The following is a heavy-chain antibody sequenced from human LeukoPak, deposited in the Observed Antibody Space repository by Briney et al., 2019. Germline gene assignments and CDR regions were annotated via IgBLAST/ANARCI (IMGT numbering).Heavy chain of an antibody. V-gene: IGHV3-30*18. CDR2: ISYGGNTR. CDR3: AKDGNAHAYYFYHTDV. J-gene: IGHJ6*03. CDR1: GFTFSDYG. Sequence: GGSLRLPCEASGFTFSDYGMHWVRQAPGKGLEWVAVISYGGNTRYYGDSVKGRFTISRDNSKNTLDLQMNSLRAEDTAIYYCAKDGNAHAYYFYHTDVWGKGTTVTVSS. D-gene: IGHD4-23*01.